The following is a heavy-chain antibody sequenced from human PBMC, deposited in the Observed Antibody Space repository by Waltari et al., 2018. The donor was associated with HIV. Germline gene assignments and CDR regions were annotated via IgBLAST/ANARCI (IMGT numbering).Heavy chain of an antibody. CDR2: ISYHGDDK. CDR3: AKGASGWSPGY. J-gene: IGHJ4*02. Sequence: QVHLVESGGGVVQPGRSLRLSCAASGFTFCSYAMHWVRQAPGKGLEWVEVISYHGDDKYYADSVKGRFTISRDNSKNTLYLQMNSLRAEDTAVYYCAKGASGWSPGYWGQGTLVTVSS. V-gene: IGHV3-30*18. D-gene: IGHD6-19*01. CDR1: GFTFCSYA.